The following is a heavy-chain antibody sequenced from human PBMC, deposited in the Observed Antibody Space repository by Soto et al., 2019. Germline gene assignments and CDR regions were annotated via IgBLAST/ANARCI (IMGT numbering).Heavy chain of an antibody. J-gene: IGHJ5*02. CDR2: IIPIFGTA. CDR3: ARYYYDSSGYYNFRNWFDP. V-gene: IGHV1-69*01. D-gene: IGHD3-22*01. CDR1: GGTFSRYA. Sequence: QVQLVQSGAEVKKPGSSVKVSCKASGGTFSRYAISWVRQAPGQGLEWMAGIIPIFGTANYAQKFQGRVTITADESTSTAYMELSSLRSEDTAVYYCARYYYDSSGYYNFRNWFDPWGQGTLVTVSS.